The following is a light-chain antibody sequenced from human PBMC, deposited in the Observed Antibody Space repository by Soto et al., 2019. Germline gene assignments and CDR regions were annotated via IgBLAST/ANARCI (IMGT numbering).Light chain of an antibody. V-gene: IGKV3D-20*02. CDR3: QHRSNWPHIYT. Sequence: EIVLTQSPGTLSLSPGERATLSCRASQSVSSSYLAWYQQKPGQAPRLLIYGASSRATGIPDRFSGSGSGTDFTLTISSLEPEDFAVYYCQHRSNWPHIYTFGQGTKLEIK. J-gene: IGKJ2*01. CDR2: GAS. CDR1: QSVSSSY.